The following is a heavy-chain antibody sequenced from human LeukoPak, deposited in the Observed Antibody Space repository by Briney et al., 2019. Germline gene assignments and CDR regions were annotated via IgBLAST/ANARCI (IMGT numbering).Heavy chain of an antibody. J-gene: IGHJ4*02. V-gene: IGHV4-30-4*08. Sequence: SQTLSLTCTVSGGSISSGDYYWSWIRQPPGKGLEWIGEINHSGSTKYNPSLKSRVTISEDTAKNQLSLKLSSVTAADTAVYYCARVRSRLFWSGYHLDYWGQGTLVTVSS. D-gene: IGHD3-3*01. CDR3: ARVRSRLFWSGYHLDY. CDR2: INHSGST. CDR1: GGSISSGDYY.